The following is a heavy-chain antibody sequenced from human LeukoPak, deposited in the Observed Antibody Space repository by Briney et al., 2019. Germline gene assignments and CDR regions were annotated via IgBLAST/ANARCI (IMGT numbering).Heavy chain of an antibody. CDR3: AREVYGSGSYSSFYYYYGMDV. D-gene: IGHD3-10*01. Sequence: SETLSLTCTVSGGSISSSSYYWGWIRQPPGKGLEWIGSIYYSGSTYYNPSLKSRVTISVDTSKNQFSLKLSSVTAADTAVYYCAREVYGSGSYSSFYYYYGMDVWGQGTTVTVSS. CDR1: GGSISSSSYY. V-gene: IGHV4-39*07. CDR2: IYYSGST. J-gene: IGHJ6*02.